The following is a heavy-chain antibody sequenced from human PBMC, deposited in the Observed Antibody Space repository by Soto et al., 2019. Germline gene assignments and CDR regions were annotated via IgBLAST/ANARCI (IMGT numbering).Heavy chain of an antibody. CDR2: FYSGGRT. D-gene: IGHD3-22*01. CDR3: ARDKTSYYDVSGIFDI. CDR1: GFNVSSNY. Sequence: PGGSLRLSCAASGFNVSSNYMTWVRQAPGKGLEWVSVFYSGGRTYYADSVKGRFTISRDNSKDTLYLQMNSLRAEDTAVYYCARDKTSYYDVSGIFDIWGQGTMVT. J-gene: IGHJ3*02. V-gene: IGHV3-53*01.